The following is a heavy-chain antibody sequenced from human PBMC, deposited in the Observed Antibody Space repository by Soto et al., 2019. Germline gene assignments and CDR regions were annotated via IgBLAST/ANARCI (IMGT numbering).Heavy chain of an antibody. V-gene: IGHV3-21*01. D-gene: IGHD5-12*01. CDR2: ISSSSGYI. CDR3: ATTTGVY. CDR1: GFTFSTYS. J-gene: IGHJ4*02. Sequence: GGSLRLSCAASGFTFSTYSFNWVRQAPGKGLEWVSSISSSSGYIYYADSVKGRFTSSRDNAKNSLYLHMTSLRAEDTAVYYCATTTGVYWGQGTLVTVSS.